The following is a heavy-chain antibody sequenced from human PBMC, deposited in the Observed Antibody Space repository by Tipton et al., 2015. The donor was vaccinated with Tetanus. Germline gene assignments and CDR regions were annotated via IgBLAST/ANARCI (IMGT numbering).Heavy chain of an antibody. CDR2: IYSSGTT. J-gene: IGHJ4*02. CDR1: GDSISSGGYY. Sequence: TLSLTCSVSGDSISSGGYYWSWIRQHPGKGLEWIGYIYSSGTTNYNPSLRSRVTMSVDTSKNQFSLELTSVTAADTAVYYCARSYYGLLTGNYIPYFFDYWGRGSLVTVSS. D-gene: IGHD3-9*01. CDR3: ARSYYGLLTGNYIPYFFDY. V-gene: IGHV4-31*03.